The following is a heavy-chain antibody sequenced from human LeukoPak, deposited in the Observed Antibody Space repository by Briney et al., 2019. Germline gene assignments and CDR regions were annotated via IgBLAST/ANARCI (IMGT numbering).Heavy chain of an antibody. V-gene: IGHV1-46*01. CDR1: GYTFTSYD. J-gene: IGHJ4*02. CDR2: MYPSGGST. Sequence: ASVKVSCKASGYTFTSYDINWVRQATGQGLEWMGIMYPSGGSTRSAQKFQGRVTMTSDTSTSTVYMELSSLRSEDSAVYYCAREGPADTKYYFDYWGQGTLVTVS. CDR3: AREGPADTKYYFDY. D-gene: IGHD2-2*01.